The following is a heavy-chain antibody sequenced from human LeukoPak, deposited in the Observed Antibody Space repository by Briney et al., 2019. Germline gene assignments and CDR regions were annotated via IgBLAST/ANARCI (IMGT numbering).Heavy chain of an antibody. J-gene: IGHJ3*01. CDR3: ARDEDAFDV. V-gene: IGHV6-1*01. CDR2: TFYRSKWYN. CDR1: GDSVSSSTAA. Sequence: SQTLSLTCAISGDSVSSSTAAWNWIRQSPSRGFEWLGRTFYRSKWYNEYAPSVKSRATISPDTSKNQFSLQLNSVTPEDTAVYYCARDEDAFDVWGQGTMVTVSS.